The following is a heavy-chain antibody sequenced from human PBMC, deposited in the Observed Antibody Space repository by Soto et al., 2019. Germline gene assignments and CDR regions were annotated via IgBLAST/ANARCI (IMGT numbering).Heavy chain of an antibody. CDR3: ARLIRSRLGSFDS. D-gene: IGHD3-10*01. V-gene: IGHV4-34*01. CDR1: GGSLSGYY. Sequence: QVQLQQWGAGLLKPSETLSLTCAVYGGSLSGYYWSWIRQPPGKGLEWIGEINHSGSTKYNPSLKSGATVSLDTSKHQLTLKLSSVTAAVTAVYYCARLIRSRLGSFDSWGQGTLVTVSS. J-gene: IGHJ4*02. CDR2: INHSGST.